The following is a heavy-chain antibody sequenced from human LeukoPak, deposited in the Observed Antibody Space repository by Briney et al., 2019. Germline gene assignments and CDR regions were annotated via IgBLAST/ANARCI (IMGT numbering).Heavy chain of an antibody. J-gene: IGHJ6*03. Sequence: PGGSLRLSCAASGFTFSSYAMGWVRQAPGKGLEWVSPISGSGDSTYYADSVKGRFTISRDNSKNTLYLQMNSLRAEDTAVYYCAKLTCSGGSCYPLTYYYIDVWGKGTAVTVSS. D-gene: IGHD2-15*01. CDR3: AKLTCSGGSCYPLTYYYIDV. CDR2: ISGSGDST. CDR1: GFTFSSYA. V-gene: IGHV3-23*01.